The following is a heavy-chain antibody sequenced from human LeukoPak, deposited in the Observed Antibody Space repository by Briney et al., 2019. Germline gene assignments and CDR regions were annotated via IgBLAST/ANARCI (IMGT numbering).Heavy chain of an antibody. V-gene: IGHV1-69*01. CDR3: AREPGIAVAGYAFAY. CDR2: IIPIFGTA. D-gene: IGHD6-19*01. CDR1: GGTFSSYA. J-gene: IGHJ4*02. Sequence: GSSVKVSCKASGGTFSSYAISWVRQAPGQGLEWMGGIIPIFGTANYAQKFQGRVTITADESTSTAYMELSSLRSEDTAVYYCAREPGIAVAGYAFAYWGQGTLVTVSS.